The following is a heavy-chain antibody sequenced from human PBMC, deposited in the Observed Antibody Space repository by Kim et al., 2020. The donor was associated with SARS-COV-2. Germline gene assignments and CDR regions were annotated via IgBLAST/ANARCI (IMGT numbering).Heavy chain of an antibody. Sequence: GGSLRLSCAASGFTFSSYEMNWVRQAPGKGLEWVSYISSSGSTIYYADSVKGRFTISRDNAKNSLYLQMNSLRAEDTAVYYCAREDRDLSSSGPTIFGVVIIRAPTRRGPGPYGMDVWGQGTTVTVSS. CDR1: GFTFSSYE. CDR3: AREDRDLSSSGPTIFGVVIIRAPTRRGPGPYGMDV. V-gene: IGHV3-48*03. CDR2: ISSSGSTI. D-gene: IGHD3-3*01. J-gene: IGHJ6*02.